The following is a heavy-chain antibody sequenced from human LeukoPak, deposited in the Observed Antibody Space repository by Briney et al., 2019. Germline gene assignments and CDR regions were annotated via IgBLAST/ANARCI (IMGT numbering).Heavy chain of an antibody. CDR1: GFTFSDYY. CDR2: IYYSGST. CDR3: ARARQGYSTSSYGWHFDY. D-gene: IGHD6-6*01. Sequence: LRLSCAASGFTFSDYYMSWIRQAPGKGLEWIGYIYYSGSTYHNPSLKSRVTISVETSKNQFSLKLTSVTAADTAVYYCARARQGYSTSSYGWHFDYWGQGALVTVSS. J-gene: IGHJ4*02. V-gene: IGHV4-31*02.